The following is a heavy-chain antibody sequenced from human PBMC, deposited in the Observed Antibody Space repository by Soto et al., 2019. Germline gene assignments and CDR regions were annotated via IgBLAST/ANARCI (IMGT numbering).Heavy chain of an antibody. CDR3: ARGPTVTTSTLSYYYMDV. CDR2: IIPILGIA. J-gene: IGHJ6*03. Sequence: QVQLVQSGAEVKKPGSSVKVSCKASGGTFSSYTISWVRQAPGQGLEWMGRIIPILGIANYAQKFQGRVTITADKSTSKAYMELSSLRSEDTAVYYCARGPTVTTSTLSYYYMDVWGKGTTVTVSS. CDR1: GGTFSSYT. V-gene: IGHV1-69*02. D-gene: IGHD4-17*01.